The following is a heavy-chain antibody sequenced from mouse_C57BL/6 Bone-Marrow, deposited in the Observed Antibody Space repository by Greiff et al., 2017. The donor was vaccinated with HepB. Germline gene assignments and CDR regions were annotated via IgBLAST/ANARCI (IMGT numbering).Heavy chain of an antibody. CDR3: ARGDSSGYWFAY. D-gene: IGHD3-2*02. J-gene: IGHJ3*01. V-gene: IGHV1-81*01. Sequence: VQLVESGAELARPGASVKLSCKASGYTFTSYGISWVKQRTGQGLEWIGEIYPRSGNTYYNEKFKGKATLTADKSSSTAYMELRSLTSEDSAVYFCARGDSSGYWFAYWGQGTLVTVSA. CDR2: IYPRSGNT. CDR1: GYTFTSYG.